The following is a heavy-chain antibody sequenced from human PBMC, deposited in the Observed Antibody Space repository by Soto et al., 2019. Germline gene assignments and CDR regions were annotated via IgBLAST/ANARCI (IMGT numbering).Heavy chain of an antibody. D-gene: IGHD3-9*01. Sequence: QVQLQESGPGLVKPSETLSLTCTVSGGSISSYYWSWIRQPPGKGLEWIGYIYYSGSTNYNPSLKSRVTISVDTSKNQFSLKLSSVTAADTAVYYCARAASTPYDILTGYSPSTNYGMDVWGQGTTVTVSS. V-gene: IGHV4-59*01. CDR1: GGSISSYY. J-gene: IGHJ6*02. CDR2: IYYSGST. CDR3: ARAASTPYDILTGYSPSTNYGMDV.